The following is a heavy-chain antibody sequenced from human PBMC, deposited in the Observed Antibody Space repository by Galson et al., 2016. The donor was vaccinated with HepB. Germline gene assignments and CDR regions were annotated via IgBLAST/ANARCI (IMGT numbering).Heavy chain of an antibody. J-gene: IGHJ3*02. Sequence: SLRLSCAASGFTFSDYFMTWIRQAPGKGLEWLAYIANNGGTRYYADSMQGRFTISRDNANNSLYLHMDRLRAEDTAVYFCARDGCLRGSCGYFDIWGQGTMVSISS. CDR1: GFTFSDYF. CDR2: IANNGGTR. D-gene: IGHD2-15*01. V-gene: IGHV3-11*01. CDR3: ARDGCLRGSCGYFDI.